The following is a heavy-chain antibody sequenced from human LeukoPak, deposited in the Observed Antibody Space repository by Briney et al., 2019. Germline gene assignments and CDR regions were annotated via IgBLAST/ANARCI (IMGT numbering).Heavy chain of an antibody. CDR3: AVLTYQLLDYYFDY. CDR2: ISSSGSTI. J-gene: IGHJ4*02. D-gene: IGHD2-2*01. V-gene: IGHV3-48*01. CDR1: GFIFSSYS. Sequence: GGSLRLSCAASGFIFSSYSMNWVRQAPGKGLERVSYISSSGSTIYYADSVKGRFTISRDNAKNSLYLQMNSLRAEDTAVYYCAVLTYQLLDYYFDYWGQGTLVTVSS.